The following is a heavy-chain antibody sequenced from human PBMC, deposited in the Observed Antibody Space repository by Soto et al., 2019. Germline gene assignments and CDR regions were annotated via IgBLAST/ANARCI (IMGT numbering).Heavy chain of an antibody. CDR3: ARVAAAASYYFDY. V-gene: IGHV5-51*01. CDR1: GYSFTSYW. D-gene: IGHD6-13*01. CDR2: IYPGDSDT. Sequence: GESLKISCKGSGYSFTSYWIGWVRQMPGKGLEWMGIIYPGDSDTRYSPSFQGQVTISADKSISTAYLQWSSLKASDPAMYYCARVAAAASYYFDYWGQGTLVTVSS. J-gene: IGHJ4*02.